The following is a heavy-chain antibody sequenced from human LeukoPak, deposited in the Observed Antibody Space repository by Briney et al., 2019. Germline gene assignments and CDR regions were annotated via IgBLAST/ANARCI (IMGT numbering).Heavy chain of an antibody. CDR1: GFTFSTYS. CDR2: ISSRSSSDI. J-gene: IGHJ4*02. D-gene: IGHD2-15*01. Sequence: GGSLRLSCAASGFTFSTYSVNWVRQAPGKGLEWVSSISSRSSSDIYYADSVKGRFTISRDSAKNSLYLQMNSLRAEDTAVYYCARSYCSGGSCYWHYFDYWGQGTLVTVSS. V-gene: IGHV3-21*01. CDR3: ARSYCSGGSCYWHYFDY.